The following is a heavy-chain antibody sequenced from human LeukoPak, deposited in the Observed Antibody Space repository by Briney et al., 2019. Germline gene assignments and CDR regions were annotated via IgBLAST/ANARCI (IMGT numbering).Heavy chain of an antibody. CDR1: GFTFSSYA. CDR3: AREHTRDDYSYDY. CDR2: ISYDGSNK. D-gene: IGHD5-24*01. J-gene: IGHJ4*02. V-gene: IGHV3-30*04. Sequence: GGSLRLSCAASGFTFSSYAMHWVRQAPGKGLEWVAVISYDGSNKYYADSVKGRFTISRDDSQNTLYLHTNSLRAEDTAVYYCAREHTRDDYSYDYWGQGTLVTVSS.